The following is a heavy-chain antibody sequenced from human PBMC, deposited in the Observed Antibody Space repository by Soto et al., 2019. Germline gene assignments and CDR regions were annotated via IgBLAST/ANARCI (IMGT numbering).Heavy chain of an antibody. J-gene: IGHJ3*02. CDR3: ARDGYGSSTSCSYDAFDI. Sequence: ASVKVSCKASGYTFTSYGISWVRQAPGQGLEWMGWISAYNGNTNYAQKLQGRVTMTTDTSTSTAYMELRSLKSDDTAVYYCARDGYGSSTSCSYDAFDIWGQGTMVTVSS. CDR2: ISAYNGNT. D-gene: IGHD2-2*03. V-gene: IGHV1-18*01. CDR1: GYTFTSYG.